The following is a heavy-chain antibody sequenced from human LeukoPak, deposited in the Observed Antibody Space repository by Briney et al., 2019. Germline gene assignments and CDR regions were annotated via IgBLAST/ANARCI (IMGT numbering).Heavy chain of an antibody. V-gene: IGHV5-51*01. J-gene: IGHJ4*02. CDR3: ARYSNYYFDY. CDR2: IYPGDSDT. Sequence: RESLKISCKGSGYSFTSYWIGWVRQMPGKGLEWMGIIYPGDSDTRYIPSFQGQVPISADKSISTAYLQWSSLKASDTAMYYCARYSNYYFDYWGQGTLVTVSS. D-gene: IGHD4-11*01. CDR1: GYSFTSYW.